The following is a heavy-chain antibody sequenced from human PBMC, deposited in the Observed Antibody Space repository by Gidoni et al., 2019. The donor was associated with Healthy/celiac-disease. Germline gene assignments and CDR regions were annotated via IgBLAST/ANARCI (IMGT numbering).Heavy chain of an antibody. CDR2: IYYSGST. CDR3: ARQVATILPGYFDL. J-gene: IGHJ2*01. CDR1: GGPIGSSSYY. V-gene: IGHV4-39*01. D-gene: IGHD5-12*01. Sequence: QLQLQESGPGLVKPSATLSLTCTVSGGPIGSSSYYWGWIRQPPGKGLEWIGSIYYSGSTYYNPSLKSRVTISVDTSKNQFSLKLSSVTAADTAVYYCARQVATILPGYFDLWGRGTLVTVSS.